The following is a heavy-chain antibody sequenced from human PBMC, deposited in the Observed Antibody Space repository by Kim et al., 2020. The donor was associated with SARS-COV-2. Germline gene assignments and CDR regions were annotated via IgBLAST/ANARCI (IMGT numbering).Heavy chain of an antibody. CDR3: ARVGAVAGNIDY. V-gene: IGHV4-39*07. J-gene: IGHJ4*02. Sequence: SETLSLTCTVSGGSISSSSYYWGWIRQPPGKGLEWIGSIYYSGSTYYNPSLKSRVTISVDTSKNQFSLKLSSVTAADTAVYYCARVGAVAGNIDYWGQGTLVTVSS. D-gene: IGHD6-19*01. CDR2: IYYSGST. CDR1: GGSISSSSYY.